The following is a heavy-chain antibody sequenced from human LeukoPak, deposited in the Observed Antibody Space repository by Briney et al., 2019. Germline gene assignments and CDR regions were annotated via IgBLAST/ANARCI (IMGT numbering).Heavy chain of an antibody. J-gene: IGHJ3*02. CDR1: GVTVSSNY. V-gene: IGHV3-53*01. D-gene: IGHD3-22*01. CDR2: IYSGGDT. CDR3: ARVPYDSSLLAFDI. Sequence: PGGSLRLSCAASGVTVSSNYMSWVRQAPGKGLEWVSVIYSGGDTYYADSVKGRFTISRDNSKNTLYLQMNSLRAEDTAVYYCARVPYDSSLLAFDIWGQGTMVTVSS.